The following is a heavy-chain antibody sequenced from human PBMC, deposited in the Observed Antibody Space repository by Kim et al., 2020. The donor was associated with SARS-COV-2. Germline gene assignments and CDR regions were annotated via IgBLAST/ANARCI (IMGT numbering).Heavy chain of an antibody. Sequence: ASVKVSCKASGYTFTSYYMHWVRQAPGQGLEWMGIINPSGGSTSYAQKFQGRVTMTRDTSTSTVYMELSSLRSEDTAVYYCARAPVLRYFDWLFPTFDYWGQGTLVTVSS. D-gene: IGHD3-9*01. CDR1: GYTFTSYY. V-gene: IGHV1-46*01. CDR3: ARAPVLRYFDWLFPTFDY. CDR2: INPSGGST. J-gene: IGHJ4*02.